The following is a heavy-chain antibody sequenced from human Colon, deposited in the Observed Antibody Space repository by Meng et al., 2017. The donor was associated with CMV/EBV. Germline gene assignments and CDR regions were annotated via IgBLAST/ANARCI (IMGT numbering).Heavy chain of an antibody. CDR2: TYYSGRT. D-gene: IGHD2-2*01. Sequence: SETLSLTCTVSGGSITSGDYYWTWLRQPPGKGLEWIGFTYYSGRTYYNPSLASRVTLSIDASKNQFSLTLSSVTAADTAVYYCARTEDCHSTRCYTGFDPWGQGTLVTVSS. CDR3: ARTEDCHSTRCYTGFDP. V-gene: IGHV4-30-4*08. J-gene: IGHJ5*02. CDR1: GGSITSGDYY.